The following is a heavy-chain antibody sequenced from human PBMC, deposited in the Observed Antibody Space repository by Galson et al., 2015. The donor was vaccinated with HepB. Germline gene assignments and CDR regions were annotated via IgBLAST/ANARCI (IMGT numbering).Heavy chain of an antibody. Sequence: TLSLTCTVSGGSISSGGYYWSWIRQHPGKGLEWIGYIYDKGTTYYSPSLKSRITISLDTSKNQFSLKLSSVTAADTAIYYCARSGSYGGHFDPCGQGTLVTVSS. CDR1: GGSISSGGYY. J-gene: IGHJ5*02. D-gene: IGHD4-23*01. CDR3: ARSGSYGGHFDP. CDR2: IYDKGTT. V-gene: IGHV4-31*03.